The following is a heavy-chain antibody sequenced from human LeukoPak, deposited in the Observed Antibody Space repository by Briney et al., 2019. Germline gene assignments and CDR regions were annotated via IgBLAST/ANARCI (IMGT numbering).Heavy chain of an antibody. V-gene: IGHV4-34*01. J-gene: IGHJ4*02. D-gene: IGHD5-18*01. CDR3: ASPRGYRSR. Sequence: SETLSLTCAVYGGSFSGYYWSWIRKPPGKGLEWIGEINHSGSTNYNPSLKSRVTISVDTSKNQFSLKLSSVTAADTAVYYCASPRGYRSRWGQGTLVTVSS. CDR1: GGSFSGYY. CDR2: INHSGST.